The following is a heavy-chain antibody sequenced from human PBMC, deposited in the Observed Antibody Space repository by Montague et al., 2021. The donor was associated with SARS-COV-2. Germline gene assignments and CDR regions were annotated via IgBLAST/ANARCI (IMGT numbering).Heavy chain of an antibody. CDR1: GFTFSSYA. Sequence: SLRLSRAASGFTFSSYAMSWVRQAPGKGLEWVSTISGSSSSTYYADSVKGRFTISRDNSKNTLYMQMNSLRAEDTAVYYCAKGGGLLLSYFDYWGQGTLVTVSS. CDR2: ISGSSSST. J-gene: IGHJ4*02. V-gene: IGHV3-23*01. CDR3: AKGGGLLLSYFDY. D-gene: IGHD3-22*01.